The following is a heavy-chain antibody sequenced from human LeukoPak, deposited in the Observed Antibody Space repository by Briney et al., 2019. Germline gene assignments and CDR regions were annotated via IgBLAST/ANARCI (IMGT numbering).Heavy chain of an antibody. CDR3: ARVTGYMIEDYFDY. V-gene: IGHV4-61*05. CDR2: IYYSGST. CDR1: GGSISSSSYY. J-gene: IGHJ4*02. D-gene: IGHD3-22*01. Sequence: SETLSLTCTVSGGSISSSSYYWGWIRQPPGKGLEWIGYIYYSGSTDYNPSLKSRVTISVETSKNQFSLKLSPVTAADTAVYYCARVTGYMIEDYFDYWGQGTLVTVSS.